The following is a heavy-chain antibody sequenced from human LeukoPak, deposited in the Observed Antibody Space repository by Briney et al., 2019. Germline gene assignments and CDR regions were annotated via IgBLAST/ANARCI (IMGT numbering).Heavy chain of an antibody. Sequence: ASVKVSCKASGYRLRNHGISWVRQAPGQGLEWMGWIGADSGDTHGDAYYAEKLQGRVTMTTDTSTDTAYMDLRSLTSDDTAVYYCARGSSPYNWYFDLWGRGTLVTVSS. D-gene: IGHD4-11*01. J-gene: IGHJ2*01. V-gene: IGHV1-18*01. CDR1: GYRLRNHG. CDR2: IGADSGDTHGDA. CDR3: ARGSSPYNWYFDL.